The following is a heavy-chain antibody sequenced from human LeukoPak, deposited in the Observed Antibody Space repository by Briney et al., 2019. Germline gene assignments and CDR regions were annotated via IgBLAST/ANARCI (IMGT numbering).Heavy chain of an antibody. CDR3: AKSVIAVAGTGSRFDY. V-gene: IGHV3-30*18. Sequence: GGSLRLSCAASGFTFSSYGMHWVRQAPGKGLEWVAVISYDGSNKYYADSVKGRFTISRDNSKNSLYLQMNSLRAEDTALYYCAKSVIAVAGTGSRFDYWGQGTLVTVSS. D-gene: IGHD6-19*01. CDR1: GFTFSSYG. J-gene: IGHJ4*02. CDR2: ISYDGSNK.